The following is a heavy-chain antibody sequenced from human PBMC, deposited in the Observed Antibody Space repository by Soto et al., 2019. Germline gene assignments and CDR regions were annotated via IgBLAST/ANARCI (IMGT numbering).Heavy chain of an antibody. CDR1: GFTFSSYA. J-gene: IGHJ3*02. CDR3: ASFDGAMIVVVNLDAFDI. D-gene: IGHD3-22*01. CDR2: ISYDGSNK. Sequence: QVQLVESGGGVVQPGRSLRLSCAASGFTFSSYAMHWVRQAPGKGLEWVAVISYDGSNKYYADSVKGRFTISRDNSKNTLYLQMNSLRAEDTAVYYCASFDGAMIVVVNLDAFDIWGQGTMVTVSS. V-gene: IGHV3-30-3*01.